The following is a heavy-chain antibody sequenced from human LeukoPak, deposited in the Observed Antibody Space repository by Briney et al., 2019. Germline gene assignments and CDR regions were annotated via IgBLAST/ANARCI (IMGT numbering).Heavy chain of an antibody. V-gene: IGHV3-30*18. D-gene: IGHD3-9*01. CDR3: AKDPGKESGYCHY. CDR2: ISYDGSNK. Sequence: GRSLRLSWAASGFTFSSYGMHWVRQAPGKGLEWVAVISYDGSNKYYADSVKGRFTISRDNSKNTLYLQMNSLRAEDTAVYYCAKDPGKESGYCHYWGQGTLVTVSS. CDR1: GFTFSSYG. J-gene: IGHJ4*02.